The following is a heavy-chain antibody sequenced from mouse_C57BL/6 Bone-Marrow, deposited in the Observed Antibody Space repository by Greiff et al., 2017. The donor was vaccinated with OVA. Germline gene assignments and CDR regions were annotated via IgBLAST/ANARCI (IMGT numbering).Heavy chain of an antibody. CDR1: GYTFTSYW. J-gene: IGHJ3*01. CDR3: APYDYDWFAY. CDR2: IDPSDSYT. V-gene: IGHV1-59*01. Sequence: QVQLQQPGAELVRPGTSVKLSCKASGYTFTSYWMHWVKQRPGRGLEWIGVIDPSDSYTNYNQKFKGKATLTVDTSSSTAYMQLSSLTSEDSAVYYCAPYDYDWFAYWGQGTLVTVSA. D-gene: IGHD2-4*01.